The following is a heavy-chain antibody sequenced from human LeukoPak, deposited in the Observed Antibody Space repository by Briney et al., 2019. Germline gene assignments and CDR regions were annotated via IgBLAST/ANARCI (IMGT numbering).Heavy chain of an antibody. D-gene: IGHD6-19*01. CDR1: GFTVSRNN. V-gene: IGHV3-53*01. Sequence: GGSLRLSCAASGFTVSRNNLIWVRQPPGKGLEWVSVIYSGDSTYYAESVQGRFTISRDGTKNTVYLQMNSLRAEDTAVYYCASGGHGGGWSNFEYWGQGTLVTVSS. CDR3: ASGGHGGGWSNFEY. CDR2: IYSGDST. J-gene: IGHJ4*02.